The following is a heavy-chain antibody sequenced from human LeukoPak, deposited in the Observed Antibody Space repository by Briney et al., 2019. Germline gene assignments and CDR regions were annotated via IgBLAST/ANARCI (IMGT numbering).Heavy chain of an antibody. J-gene: IGHJ6*02. CDR1: GFIFSSYG. CDR3: AKGPWGLPGVGYYYYGMDV. CDR2: ISYDGTNK. D-gene: IGHD3-16*01. V-gene: IGHV3-30*18. Sequence: GGCLRLACAASGFIFSSYGMRWGRQAPGKGREWGAVISYDGTNKYYADSVKGRFTISRDNSKNTLYLQMNSLRAEDTAVYYCAKGPWGLPGVGYYYYGMDVWGQGTTVTVSS.